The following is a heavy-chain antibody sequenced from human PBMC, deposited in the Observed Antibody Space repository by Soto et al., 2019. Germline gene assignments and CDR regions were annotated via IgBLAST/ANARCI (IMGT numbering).Heavy chain of an antibody. CDR3: AKRTVGWYFDL. CDR1: GFTFSSYA. D-gene: IGHD4-17*01. Sequence: EVQLLESGGGLVQPGGSLRLSCAASGFTFSSYAMSWVRQAPGKGLEWVAAISGSGGSTYYADSVKGRFTISRDNAKNTLYMQMNSLRAEDTAVYYCAKRTVGWYFDLWGRGTLVTVSS. J-gene: IGHJ2*01. V-gene: IGHV3-23*01. CDR2: ISGSGGST.